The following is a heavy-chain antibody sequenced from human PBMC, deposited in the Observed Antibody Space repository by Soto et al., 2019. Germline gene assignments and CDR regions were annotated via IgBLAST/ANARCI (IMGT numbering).Heavy chain of an antibody. D-gene: IGHD3-3*01. Sequence: GASMKVSCKASGYTFTSYYMHWVRQAPGQGLEWMGIINPSGGNTSYAQKFQGRVTMTRNTSISTAYMELSSLRSEDTAVYYCARGIRFLEWLFQSYYYYYYMDVWGKGTTVTVSS. CDR2: INPSGGNT. CDR3: ARGIRFLEWLFQSYYYYYYMDV. CDR1: GYTFTSYY. J-gene: IGHJ6*03. V-gene: IGHV1-46*01.